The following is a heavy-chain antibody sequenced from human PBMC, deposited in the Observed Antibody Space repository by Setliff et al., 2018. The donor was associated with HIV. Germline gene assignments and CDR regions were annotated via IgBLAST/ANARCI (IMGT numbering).Heavy chain of an antibody. J-gene: IGHJ4*02. CDR3: AKVDSYAGKNFDY. Sequence: GGSLRLSCAASGFTFSSYGMSWVRQAPGKGLEWVSSISGSGANIYYADSVKGRFTISRDNSKNTLYLQMNSLSAEDTAVYYCAKVDSYAGKNFDYWGQGTLVTVPQ. D-gene: IGHD5-18*01. CDR1: GFTFSSYG. CDR2: ISGSGANI. V-gene: IGHV3-23*01.